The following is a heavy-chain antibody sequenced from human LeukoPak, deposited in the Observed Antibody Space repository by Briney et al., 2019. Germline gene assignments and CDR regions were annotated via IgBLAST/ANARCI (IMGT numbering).Heavy chain of an antibody. CDR1: GFTFTSYS. CDR2: ISSSSSAI. J-gene: IGHJ3*02. V-gene: IGHV3-48*04. D-gene: IGHD4-17*01. CDR3: ARGDYGDYLGAFDI. Sequence: GGSLRLSCAASGFTFTSYSINWVRQAPGKGLEWVSYISSSSSAIYYAGSVKGRFTISRDNAKNSLYLQMNSLRAEDTAVYYCARGDYGDYLGAFDIWGQGTLVTVSS.